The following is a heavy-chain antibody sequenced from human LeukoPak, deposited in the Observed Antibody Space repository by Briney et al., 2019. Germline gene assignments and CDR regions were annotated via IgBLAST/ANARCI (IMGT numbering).Heavy chain of an antibody. V-gene: IGHV5-51*01. Sequence: GESLQISCKASGYSFTNNWIGWVRQLPGKGLEWMGIIYPGDSDTRYSPSFQGQVTISADKSISTAYLQWSSLKASDTAMYYCARHPFYYDSSGYFDVWGQGTMVTVS. J-gene: IGHJ3*01. D-gene: IGHD3-22*01. CDR1: GYSFTNNW. CDR2: IYPGDSDT. CDR3: ARHPFYYDSSGYFDV.